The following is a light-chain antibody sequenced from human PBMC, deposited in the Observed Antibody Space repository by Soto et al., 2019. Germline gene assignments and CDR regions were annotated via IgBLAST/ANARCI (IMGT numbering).Light chain of an antibody. Sequence: QSVLTQPASVSGSPGQSITISCTGTSSDIGGYNFVSWYLQHPGKAPKLMIYEVTNRPSGVSNRFSGSKSGNTASLTISGLQAEDEADYYCSSYTSSSTWVLGGGTKLTVL. CDR3: SSYTSSSTWV. J-gene: IGLJ3*02. CDR1: SSDIGGYNF. V-gene: IGLV2-14*01. CDR2: EVT.